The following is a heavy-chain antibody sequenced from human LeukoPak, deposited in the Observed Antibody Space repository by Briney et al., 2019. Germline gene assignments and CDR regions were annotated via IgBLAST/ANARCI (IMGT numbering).Heavy chain of an antibody. CDR1: GFTFSSYE. V-gene: IGHV3-48*03. CDR3: ARPTLITGDFDY. J-gene: IGHJ4*02. D-gene: IGHD5-24*01. Sequence: GWSLRLSCAASGFTFSSYEMNWVRQAPGKGLEWVSYISNSGSTIYYADSVKGRFTISRDNAKNSLYLQMNSLRAEDTAVYYCARPTLITGDFDYWGQGTLVTVSS. CDR2: ISNSGSTI.